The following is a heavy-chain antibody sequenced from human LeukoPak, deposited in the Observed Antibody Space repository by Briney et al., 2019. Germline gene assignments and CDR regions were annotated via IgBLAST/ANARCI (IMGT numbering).Heavy chain of an antibody. CDR3: ARDPGSPNSIDAFDI. J-gene: IGHJ3*02. D-gene: IGHD1-1*01. Sequence: PGGSLRLSCAASGFTFSSYSMNWVRQAPGKGLEWVSSISSSSSYIYYADSVKGRFTISRDNAKNSLYLQMNSLRAEDTAVYYCARDPGSPNSIDAFDIWGQGTMVTVSS. V-gene: IGHV3-21*01. CDR1: GFTFSSYS. CDR2: ISSSSSYI.